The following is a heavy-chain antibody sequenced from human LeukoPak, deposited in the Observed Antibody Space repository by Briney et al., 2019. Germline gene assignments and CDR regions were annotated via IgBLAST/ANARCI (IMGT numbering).Heavy chain of an antibody. Sequence: SETLSLTCTVSGGSISSSSYYWGWIRQPPGKGLEWIGSIYYSGSTYYNPSLKSRVTISVDTSKNQFSLKLSSVTAADTAVYYCARDFHYDSSGQPWGQGTLVTVSS. CDR1: GGSISSSSYY. J-gene: IGHJ4*02. CDR2: IYYSGST. CDR3: ARDFHYDSSGQP. D-gene: IGHD3-22*01. V-gene: IGHV4-39*07.